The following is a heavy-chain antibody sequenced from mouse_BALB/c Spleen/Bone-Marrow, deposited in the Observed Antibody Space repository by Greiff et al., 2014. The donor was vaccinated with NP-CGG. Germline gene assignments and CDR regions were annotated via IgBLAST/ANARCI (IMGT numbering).Heavy chain of an antibody. J-gene: IGHJ3*01. D-gene: IGHD2-10*02. Sequence: EVTLEESGGGLVKPGGSLKLSCAASGFAFSSYDMSWVRQTPEKRLEWVAYIRSGGGSTYYPDTVKGRFTISRDNAKNTLYLQMSSLKAEDAAMYYCARQSIAWFAYWGQGTLVTVSA. CDR2: IRSGGGST. CDR3: ARQSIAWFAY. V-gene: IGHV5-12-1*01. CDR1: GFAFSSYD.